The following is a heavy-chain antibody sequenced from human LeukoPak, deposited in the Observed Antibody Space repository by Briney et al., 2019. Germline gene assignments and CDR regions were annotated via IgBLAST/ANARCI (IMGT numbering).Heavy chain of an antibody. CDR3: ARSLIWHFLLDSRRDSFDI. D-gene: IGHD2/OR15-2a*01. CDR2: TSHDGST. J-gene: IGHJ3*02. Sequence: SSETLSLTCAVSGGSFSDYQWSWIRQSPGKGLEWIGETSHDGSTTYNPSLRGRATMSVDTSRDQFSLKLRSVTAADTAVYYCARSLIWHFLLDSRRDSFDIWGQGTTITVSS. CDR1: GGSFSDYQ. V-gene: IGHV4-34*01.